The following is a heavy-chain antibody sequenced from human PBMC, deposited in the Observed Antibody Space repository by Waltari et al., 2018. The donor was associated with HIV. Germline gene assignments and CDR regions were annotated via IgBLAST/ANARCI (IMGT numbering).Heavy chain of an antibody. CDR1: GASLSENF. J-gene: IGHJ5*02. CDR3: VRGLGSRPFYRSYEP. Sequence: QVQLRQWGAGLLKPSETLSLPCAVYGASLSENFWAWPRHDPDKGLEWIGENDHNGETNYNPSFKRRVTISLDRAKNQFSLKLKAATAADTAVYFCVRGLGSRPFYRSYEPWGQGSPVTVSS. CDR2: NDHNGET. V-gene: IGHV4-34*01. D-gene: IGHD3-16*01.